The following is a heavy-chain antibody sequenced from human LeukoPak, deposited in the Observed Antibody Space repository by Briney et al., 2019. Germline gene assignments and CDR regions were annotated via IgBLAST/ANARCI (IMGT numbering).Heavy chain of an antibody. CDR3: ARDRMGGGFDY. CDR1: GFTFDIYG. Sequence: PGGSLRLSCAASGFTFDIYGMNWVRQAPGKGLEWVSFITGGSNTIYYADSVKGRFTTSRDNARNSLYLQMNSLRVDDTAVYYCARDRMGGGFDYWGQGTLVTVSS. J-gene: IGHJ4*02. CDR2: ITGGSNTI. V-gene: IGHV3-48*01. D-gene: IGHD2-15*01.